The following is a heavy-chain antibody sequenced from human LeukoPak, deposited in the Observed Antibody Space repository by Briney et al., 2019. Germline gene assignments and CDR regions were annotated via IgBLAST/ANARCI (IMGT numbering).Heavy chain of an antibody. CDR1: GYTFTSYD. CDR2: MNPNSGNT. CDR3: ARKLRLGGNWLDR. V-gene: IGHV1-8*01. J-gene: IGHJ5*02. D-gene: IGHD3-16*01. Sequence: ASVKVSFKASGYTFTSYDINWVRPATGQGLEWMGWMNPNSGNTGYAQKSQGRVTMTRNTSISTAYMELSSLRSEDTALCYCARKLRLGGNWLDRWGQGTLVTVSS.